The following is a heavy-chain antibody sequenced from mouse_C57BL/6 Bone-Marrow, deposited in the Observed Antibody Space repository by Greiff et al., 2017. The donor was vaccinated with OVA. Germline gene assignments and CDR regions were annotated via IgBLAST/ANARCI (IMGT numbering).Heavy chain of an antibody. V-gene: IGHV14-4*01. J-gene: IGHJ2*01. Sequence: VQLQQSGAELVRPGASVKLSCTASGFNIKDDYMHWVKQRPEQGLEWIGWIDPENGDTEYASKFQGKATITADTCSNTAYLQLSSLTSEDTAVYYCTSYGNFDYWGQGTTRTDSS. CDR3: TSYGNFDY. D-gene: IGHD2-1*01. CDR1: GFNIKDDY. CDR2: IDPENGDT.